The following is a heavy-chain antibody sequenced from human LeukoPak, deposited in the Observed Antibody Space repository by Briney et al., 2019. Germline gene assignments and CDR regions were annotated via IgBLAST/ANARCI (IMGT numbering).Heavy chain of an antibody. J-gene: IGHJ3*02. CDR1: GFTFSSYA. CDR2: ISDDGSNK. Sequence: GGSLRLSCAASGFTFSSYAMHWVRQAPGKGLEWVAVISDDGSNKYYADSVKGRFTISRDNSKNTLYLQMNSLRAEDTAVYYCARGRGLKGAFDIWGQGTMVTVSS. V-gene: IGHV3-30-3*01. D-gene: IGHD3-10*01. CDR3: ARGRGLKGAFDI.